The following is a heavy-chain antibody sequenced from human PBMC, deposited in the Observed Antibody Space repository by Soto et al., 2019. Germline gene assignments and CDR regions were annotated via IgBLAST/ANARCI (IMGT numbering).Heavy chain of an antibody. Sequence: ASVKVSCKASGYTFTGYYMHWVRQAPGQGLEWMGWINPNSGGTNYAQKFQGWVTMTRDTSISTAYMELSRLRSDDTAVYYCARDLGPNGDYYGSGSYYPRYYFDYWGQGTLVTVSS. CDR1: GYTFTGYY. V-gene: IGHV1-2*04. D-gene: IGHD3-10*01. CDR2: INPNSGGT. J-gene: IGHJ4*02. CDR3: ARDLGPNGDYYGSGSYYPRYYFDY.